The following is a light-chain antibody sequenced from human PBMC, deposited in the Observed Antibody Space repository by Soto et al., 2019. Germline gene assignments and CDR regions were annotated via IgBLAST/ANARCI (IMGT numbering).Light chain of an antibody. CDR1: GDDIGGYNF. CDR3: CSYAGSYTYV. Sequence: QSVLTQHASVSGCPGQAITISCGGTGDDIGGYNFVSWYQHHPGKAPKLLMYDVTQRPSGVPDRFSGSKSGNTASLTISGLQAEDEADYYCCSYAGSYTYVFGVGTKVTAL. V-gene: IGLV2-11*01. J-gene: IGLJ1*01. CDR2: DVT.